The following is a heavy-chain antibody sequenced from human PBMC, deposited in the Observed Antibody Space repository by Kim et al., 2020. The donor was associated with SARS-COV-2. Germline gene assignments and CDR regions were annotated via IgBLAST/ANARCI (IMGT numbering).Heavy chain of an antibody. D-gene: IGHD3-16*01. V-gene: IGHV3-11*06. J-gene: IGHJ4*02. CDR1: GFLFSEYG. CDR3: ARSLRGGSQNGVHYLDQ. CDR2: IRSGSTYT. Sequence: GGSLRLSCATSGFLFSEYGMTWIRQAPGKGLEWVSHIRSGSTYTNYADSVKGRCTISRDNTKNSLYLQMNSLRVEDTAGYYCARSLRGGSQNGVHYLDQWAQGT.